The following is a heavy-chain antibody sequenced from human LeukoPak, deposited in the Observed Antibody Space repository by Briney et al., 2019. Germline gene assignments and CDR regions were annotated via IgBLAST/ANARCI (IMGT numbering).Heavy chain of an antibody. CDR2: TYYMSKWYN. CDR3: ARGRVSAFDV. Sequence: SQTLSLTCAISGDSVSRNTAGWNWIRESPSRGLEWLGRTYYMSKWYNDYAVSVKSRITINPDTSKNQFSLHLNSVTPEDTAVYYCARGRVSAFDVWDQGTMVTVSS. J-gene: IGHJ3*01. CDR1: GDSVSRNTAG. V-gene: IGHV6-1*01.